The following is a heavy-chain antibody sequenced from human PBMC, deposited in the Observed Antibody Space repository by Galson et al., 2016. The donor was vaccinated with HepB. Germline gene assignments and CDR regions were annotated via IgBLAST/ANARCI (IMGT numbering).Heavy chain of an antibody. D-gene: IGHD4-17*01. CDR2: VNANDGST. CDR1: GYIFSNYH. CDR3: ARHRPNYGDHGDY. Sequence: SVKVSCKASGYIFSNYHIDWVRQAPGQGLEWMGIVNANDGSTNYAQRFQGRVIMTRDTSTSTVYMELTTLTSEDTAVYYCARHRPNYGDHGDYWGQGTLVIVSS. J-gene: IGHJ4*02. V-gene: IGHV1-46*01.